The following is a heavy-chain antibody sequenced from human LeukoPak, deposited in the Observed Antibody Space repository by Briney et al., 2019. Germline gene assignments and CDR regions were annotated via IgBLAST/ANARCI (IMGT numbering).Heavy chain of an antibody. J-gene: IGHJ4*02. V-gene: IGHV3-23*01. Sequence: GGSLRLSCAASGFAFSSYAMSWVRQAPGKGLEWVSSISAGGGTTDYANSIKGRFPLSRDNSENTVYLQMNSLRAEDTALYYCAKIWFAERTIDYWGQGTLVTVSS. CDR2: ISAGGGTT. D-gene: IGHD3-10*01. CDR1: GFAFSSYA. CDR3: AKIWFAERTIDY.